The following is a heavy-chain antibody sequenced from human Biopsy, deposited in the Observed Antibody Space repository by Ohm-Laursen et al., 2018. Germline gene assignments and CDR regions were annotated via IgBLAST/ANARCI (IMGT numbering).Heavy chain of an antibody. V-gene: IGHV2-26*01. J-gene: IGHJ6*02. D-gene: IGHD4-17*01. CDR2: IFPNDEK. CDR3: ARILGSTVTTYSAMDV. Sequence: TQTLTLTCTVSGISLSNGRMGVSWVRQPPGKALEWLAHIFPNDEKAFSTSLKSRLTISKDTSKSQVVLTMTNVDPVDTATYYCARILGSTVTTYSAMDVWGQGATVTVSS. CDR1: GISLSNGRMG.